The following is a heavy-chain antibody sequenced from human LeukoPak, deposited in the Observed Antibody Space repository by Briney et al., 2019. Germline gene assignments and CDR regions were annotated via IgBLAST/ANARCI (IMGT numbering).Heavy chain of an antibody. CDR1: GYTFTSYD. CDR3: ARQTVTTHDNFDY. J-gene: IGHJ4*02. V-gene: IGHV1-8*01. D-gene: IGHD4-17*01. CDR2: MNPNSGNT. Sequence: ASVKVSCKASGYTFTSYDINWVRQATGQGLEWMGWMNPNSGNTGYAQKFQGRVTMTRNTSISTAYMELSSLRSEDTAVYYCARQTVTTHDNFDYWGQGTLVTVSS.